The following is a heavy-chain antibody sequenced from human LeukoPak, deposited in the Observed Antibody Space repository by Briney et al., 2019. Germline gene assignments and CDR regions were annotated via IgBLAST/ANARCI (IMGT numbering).Heavy chain of an antibody. CDR1: GYSFTRYG. J-gene: IGHJ4*02. V-gene: IGHV3-23*01. CDR2: ISGSGGST. D-gene: IGHD2-2*02. Sequence: ASVKVSCKASGYSFTRYGISWVRQAPGKGLEWVSAISGSGGSTYYADSVKGRFTISRDNSKNTLYLQTNSLRAEDTAVYYCAKEWGDIAVVPAAIGSDYWGQGTLVTVSS. CDR3: AKEWGDIAVVPAAIGSDY.